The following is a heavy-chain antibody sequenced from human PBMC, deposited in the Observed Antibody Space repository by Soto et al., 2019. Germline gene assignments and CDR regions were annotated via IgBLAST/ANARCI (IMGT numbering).Heavy chain of an antibody. J-gene: IGHJ4*02. CDR2: IYYSGST. Sequence: ASETLSLTCTVSGGSISSGGYYWSWIRQHPGKGLEWIGYIYYSGSTYYNPSLKSRVTISVDTSKNQFSLKLSSVTAADTAVYYCARGEYYYDSSGPHFDYWGQGTLVTVSS. CDR1: GGSISSGGYY. V-gene: IGHV4-31*03. CDR3: ARGEYYYDSSGPHFDY. D-gene: IGHD3-22*01.